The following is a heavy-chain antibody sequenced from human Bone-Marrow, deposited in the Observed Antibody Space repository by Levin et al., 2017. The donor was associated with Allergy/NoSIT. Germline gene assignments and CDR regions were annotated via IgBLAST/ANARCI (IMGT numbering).Heavy chain of an antibody. Sequence: GGSLRLSCAGSGFTFRNHAMTWVRQAPGRGLEWVSSISGSGYSQDYADSVKGRSTISRDNSKNTMYMEMNSLRAEDTAVYFCARVQTPKLVQDALDFWGQGTVVIVSS. D-gene: IGHD6-6*01. CDR1: GFTFRNHA. J-gene: IGHJ3*01. CDR2: ISGSGYSQ. V-gene: IGHV3-23*01. CDR3: ARVQTPKLVQDALDF.